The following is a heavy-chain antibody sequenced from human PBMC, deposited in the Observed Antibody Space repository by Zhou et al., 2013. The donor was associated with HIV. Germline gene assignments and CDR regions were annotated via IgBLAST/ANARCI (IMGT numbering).Heavy chain of an antibody. J-gene: IGHJ4*02. CDR2: INPSGGST. Sequence: QVQLVQSGAEVKKPGASVKVSCKASGYTFTSYYIHWVRQAPGQGLEWMGVINPSGGSTIYAHKFQGRVTMTRDTSTSTVYMELSSLRSQDTAVYYCARAVVGASSFDYWGPGTLVTVSS. CDR1: GYTFTSYY. CDR3: ARAVVGASSFDY. V-gene: IGHV1-46*01. D-gene: IGHD2-15*01.